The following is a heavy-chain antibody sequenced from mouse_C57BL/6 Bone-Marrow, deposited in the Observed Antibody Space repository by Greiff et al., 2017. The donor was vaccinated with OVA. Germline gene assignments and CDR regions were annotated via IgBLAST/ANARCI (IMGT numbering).Heavy chain of an antibody. CDR2: IDPENGDT. J-gene: IGHJ4*01. CDR3: TAVYDGGYYYAMDF. Sequence: EVQLQQSGAELVRPGASVKLSCTASGFNIKDDYMHWVKQRPEQGLEWIGWIDPENGDTEYASKFQGKATITADTSSNTAYLQLSSLISEDTAVYYCTAVYDGGYYYAMDFWGQGTAVTVSS. CDR1: GFNIKDDY. V-gene: IGHV14-4*01. D-gene: IGHD2-12*01.